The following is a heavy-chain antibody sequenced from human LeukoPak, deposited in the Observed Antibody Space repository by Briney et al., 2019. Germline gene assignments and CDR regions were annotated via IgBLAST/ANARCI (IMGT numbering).Heavy chain of an antibody. CDR3: ARVRTYYDILTGYRPYYYYGMDV. Sequence: GGSLRLSCAASGFTVSSNYMSWVRQAPGKGLEWVSVIYSGGSTYYADSVKGRFTISRDNSKNTLYLQMNSLRAEDTAVYCCARVRTYYDILTGYRPYYYYGMDVWGQGTTVTVSS. CDR2: IYSGGST. D-gene: IGHD3-9*01. CDR1: GFTVSSNY. J-gene: IGHJ6*02. V-gene: IGHV3-66*01.